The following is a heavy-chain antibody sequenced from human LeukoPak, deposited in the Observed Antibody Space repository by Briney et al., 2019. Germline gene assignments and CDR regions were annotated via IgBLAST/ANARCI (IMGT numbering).Heavy chain of an antibody. CDR2: ISSSSSYI. D-gene: IGHD4-17*01. J-gene: IGHJ4*02. CDR3: ARDPSTVTTGYY. Sequence: PGGSLRLSCAASGFTFSSYSMNWVRQAPGKGLEWVSSISSSSSYIYYADSVKGRFTISRDNAKSSLYLQMNSLRAEDTAVYYCARDPSTVTTGYYWGQGTLVTVFS. CDR1: GFTFSSYS. V-gene: IGHV3-21*01.